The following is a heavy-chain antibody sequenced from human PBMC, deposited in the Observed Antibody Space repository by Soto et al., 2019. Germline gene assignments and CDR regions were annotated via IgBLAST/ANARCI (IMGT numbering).Heavy chain of an antibody. V-gene: IGHV2-5*02. Sequence: QITLMESGLSLVNPTASLKPNCTFAGCSLTTRGVGVIWICQPPGKALKGLAVIYWDDDKCYSPSLKTRLVLTEDTPKHSVVRTMTNMDYIDTATYFRAPIVITFGGFVADDAFQVWGQGT. CDR3: APIVITFGGFVADDAFQV. J-gene: IGHJ3*01. CDR1: GCSLTTRGVG. D-gene: IGHD3-16*02. CDR2: IYWDDDK.